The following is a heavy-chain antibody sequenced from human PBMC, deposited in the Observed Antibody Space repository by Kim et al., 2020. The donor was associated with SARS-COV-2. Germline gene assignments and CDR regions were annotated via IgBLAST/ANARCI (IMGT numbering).Heavy chain of an antibody. J-gene: IGHJ4*02. V-gene: IGHV4-39*01. D-gene: IGHD1-1*01. CDR2: T. CDR3: ARLERRRGTDY. Sequence: TYCTPSLKSRVTISVDTSKNQFSLKLSSVTAADTAVYYCARLERRRGTDYWGQGTLVTVSS.